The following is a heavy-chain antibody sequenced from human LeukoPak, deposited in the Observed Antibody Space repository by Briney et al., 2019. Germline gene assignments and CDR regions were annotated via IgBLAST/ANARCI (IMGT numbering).Heavy chain of an antibody. CDR2: IRYDGTKT. CDR3: ANIRLGITRGVRVDY. CDR1: GFSFTNYG. J-gene: IGHJ4*02. Sequence: GGSLRLSCAASGFSFTNYGMHWVRQAPGKGLDWVTFIRYDGTKTWYADSVKGRFIISRDNSQNTVDLQMTRLRDDGTAIYYCANIRLGITRGVRVDYWGQGTLVTVSS. V-gene: IGHV3-30*02. D-gene: IGHD7-27*01.